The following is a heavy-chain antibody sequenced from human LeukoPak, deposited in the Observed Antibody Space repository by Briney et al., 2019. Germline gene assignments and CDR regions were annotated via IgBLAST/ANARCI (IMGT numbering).Heavy chain of an antibody. CDR3: ARRDSGYDNRAFDI. V-gene: IGHV3-7*01. Sequence: GGSLRLSCAASGFTFSSYWMSWVRQAPGKGLEWVANIKEDGSEKYYVDSVKVRFTIPRDNAKNSLYLQMNSLRAEDTAVYYCARRDSGYDNRAFDIWGQGTMVIVSS. CDR2: IKEDGSEK. CDR1: GFTFSSYW. J-gene: IGHJ3*02. D-gene: IGHD5-12*01.